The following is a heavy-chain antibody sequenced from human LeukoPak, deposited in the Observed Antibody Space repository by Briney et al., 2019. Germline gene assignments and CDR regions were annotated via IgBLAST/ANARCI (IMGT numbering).Heavy chain of an antibody. Sequence: GGSLRLSCAASGFTFSSYSMNWVRQAPGKGLEWVSSISSSSSYIYYADSVKGRFTISRDNAKNTLYLQMNSLRAEDTAVYYCARAGFFGVVMDFDYWGQGTLVTVSS. CDR3: ARAGFFGVVMDFDY. D-gene: IGHD3-3*01. V-gene: IGHV3-21*01. J-gene: IGHJ4*02. CDR1: GFTFSSYS. CDR2: ISSSSSYI.